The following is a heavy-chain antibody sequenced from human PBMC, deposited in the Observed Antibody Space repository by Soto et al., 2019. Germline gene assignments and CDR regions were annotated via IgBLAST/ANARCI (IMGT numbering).Heavy chain of an antibody. J-gene: IGHJ4*02. CDR2: IDEDGSEY. V-gene: IGHV3-7*01. CDR3: ARTGDGHHDFLDY. Sequence: EVHLEESGGGLVHPGGSLRLSCAASGFTFSSYWMNRVRQAPGKGLEWVGNIDEDGSEYNDAESVRGRFTISRDNAKNTLYLQMNSLRAADTAVYYCARTGDGHHDFLDYWGQGILVSVSS. D-gene: IGHD1-1*01. CDR1: GFTFSSYW.